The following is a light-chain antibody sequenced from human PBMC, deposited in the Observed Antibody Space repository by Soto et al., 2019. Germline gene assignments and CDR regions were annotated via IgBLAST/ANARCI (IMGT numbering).Light chain of an antibody. V-gene: IGKV3-20*01. Sequence: EIIFTHSPDTLSLSPGERATLSCRASQPLSNFVLPLYHQKPGQAPRLLLSGASIRATGIPDRFSGSGSETDFTLTVNRLEPEDFAVYYCQQYENSPITFGQGTRLEI. CDR2: GAS. CDR3: QQYENSPIT. J-gene: IGKJ5*01. CDR1: QPLSNFV.